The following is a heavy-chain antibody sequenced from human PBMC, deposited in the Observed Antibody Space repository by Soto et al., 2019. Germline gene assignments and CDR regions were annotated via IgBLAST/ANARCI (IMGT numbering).Heavy chain of an antibody. CDR1: GFTFTSSA. CDR2: IVVGSGNT. D-gene: IGHD6-13*01. CDR3: ARGQVYSSSWCKFDY. J-gene: IGHJ4*02. V-gene: IGHV1-58*02. Sequence: GASVKVSCKASGFTFTSSAMQWVRQARGQRLEWIGWIVVGSGNTNYAQKFQGRVTITADESTSTAYMELSSLRSEDTAVYYCARGQVYSSSWCKFDYWGQGTLVTVSS.